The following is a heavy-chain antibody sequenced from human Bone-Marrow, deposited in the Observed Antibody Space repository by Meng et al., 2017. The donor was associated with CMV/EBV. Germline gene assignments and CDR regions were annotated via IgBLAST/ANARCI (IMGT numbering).Heavy chain of an antibody. CDR2: ISSSSSYI. V-gene: IGHV3-21*03. CDR3: AKEVFYYGD. D-gene: IGHD3-10*01. J-gene: IGHJ4*02. Sequence: GESLKISCAASGFTFSSYSMNWVRQAPGKGLEWVSSISSSSSYIYYAGSVKGRFTISRDNSKNTLFLQMNSLRAEDTAVYYCAKEVFYYGDWGQGTLVTVSS. CDR1: GFTFSSYS.